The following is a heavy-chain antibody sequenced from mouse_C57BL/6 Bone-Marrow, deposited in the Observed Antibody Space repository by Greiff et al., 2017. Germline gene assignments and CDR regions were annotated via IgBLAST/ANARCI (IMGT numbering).Heavy chain of an antibody. Sequence: EVQGVESGAELVRPGASVKLSCTASGFNIKDDYMHWVKQRPEQGLEWIGWIDPENGDTAYASKFQGKATITADTSSNTAYLQLSSLTSEDTAVYYCTTKGWYFDVWGTGTTVTVSS. CDR2: IDPENGDT. V-gene: IGHV14-4*01. CDR1: GFNIKDDY. CDR3: TTKGWYFDV. J-gene: IGHJ1*03.